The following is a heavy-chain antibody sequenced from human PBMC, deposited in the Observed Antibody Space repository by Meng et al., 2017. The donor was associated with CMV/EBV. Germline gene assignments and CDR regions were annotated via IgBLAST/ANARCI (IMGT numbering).Heavy chain of an antibody. V-gene: IGHV4-34*01. D-gene: IGHD3-3*01. Sequence: SETLSLTCAVYGGSFSGHYWSWIRQPPGKVLEWTGEINHSGSTNYHPSLKSRVTISVDTSKNQFSLMLSSVTAADTAVYYCARRASYAITIFGVVGGYFDYWGQGTLVTVSS. CDR2: INHSGST. J-gene: IGHJ4*02. CDR3: ARRASYAITIFGVVGGYFDY. CDR1: GGSFSGHY.